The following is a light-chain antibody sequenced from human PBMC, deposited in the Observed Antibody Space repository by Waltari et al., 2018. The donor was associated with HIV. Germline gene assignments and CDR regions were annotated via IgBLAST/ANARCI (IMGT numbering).Light chain of an antibody. CDR1: PRLGPY. J-gene: IGKJ4*01. Sequence: IVLTQSPGPLSLSPGDRATLSCRASPRLGPYVAWYQQKPGQAPRLLIYDVSNRATDIPARFSASGSGTDFTLTISSLEPEDFAMYYCQQRSSRPPLTFGGGTRVEIK. V-gene: IGKV3-11*01. CDR2: DVS. CDR3: QQRSSRPPLT.